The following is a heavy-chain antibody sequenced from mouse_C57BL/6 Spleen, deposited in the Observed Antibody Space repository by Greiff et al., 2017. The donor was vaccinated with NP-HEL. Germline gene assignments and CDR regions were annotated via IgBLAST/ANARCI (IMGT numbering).Heavy chain of an antibody. V-gene: IGHV1-72*01. CDR3: ARAIYYDYDWFAY. J-gene: IGHJ3*01. CDR1: GYTFTSYW. Sequence: QVQLKQPGAELVKPGASVKLSCKASGYTFTSYWMHWVKQRPGRGLEWIGRIDPNSGGTKYNEKFKSKATLTVDKPSSTAYMQLSSLTSEDSAVYYCARAIYYDYDWFAYWGQGTLVTVSA. CDR2: IDPNSGGT. D-gene: IGHD2-4*01.